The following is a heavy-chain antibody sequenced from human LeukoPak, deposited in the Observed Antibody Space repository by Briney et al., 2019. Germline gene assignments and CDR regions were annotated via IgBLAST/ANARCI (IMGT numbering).Heavy chain of an antibody. CDR1: GFTFSSYA. CDR2: ISYDGSNK. J-gene: IGHJ6*03. Sequence: PGRSLRLSCAASGFTFSSYAMHWVRQAPGKGLEWVAVISYDGSNKYYADSVKGRFAISRDNSKNTPYLQMNSLRAEDTAVYYCAKGSKEVLFTRNHYMHVWGKGTTVTMSS. D-gene: IGHD1-14*01. CDR3: AKGSKEVLFTRNHYMHV. V-gene: IGHV3-30*09.